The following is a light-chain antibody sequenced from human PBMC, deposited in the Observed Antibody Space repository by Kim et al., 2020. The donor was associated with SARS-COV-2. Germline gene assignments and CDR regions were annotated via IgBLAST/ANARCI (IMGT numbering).Light chain of an antibody. CDR1: QTISSGY. CDR3: QQYHRSPT. Sequence: SLSPGERATLSCRASQTISSGYLAWYQQKPGQTPRLLIYGASSRATGIADMFSGSGSGTDFTLTISRLEPEDFAVYYCQQYHRSPTFGQGTKLEI. V-gene: IGKV3-20*01. J-gene: IGKJ2*01. CDR2: GAS.